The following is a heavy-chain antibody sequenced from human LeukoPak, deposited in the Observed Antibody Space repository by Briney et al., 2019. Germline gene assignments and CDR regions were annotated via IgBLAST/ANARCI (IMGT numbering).Heavy chain of an antibody. CDR1: GFTLDDYA. CDR3: AKGARYSSSWYEEDFDY. CDR2: ISWNSGSI. Sequence: GGSLRLSCAASGFTLDDYAMHWVRQAPGKGLEWVSGISWNSGSIGYADSVKGRFTISRDNAKNSLYLRMNSLRAEDTALYYCAKGARYSSSWYEEDFDYWGQGTLVTVSS. V-gene: IGHV3-9*01. J-gene: IGHJ4*02. D-gene: IGHD6-13*01.